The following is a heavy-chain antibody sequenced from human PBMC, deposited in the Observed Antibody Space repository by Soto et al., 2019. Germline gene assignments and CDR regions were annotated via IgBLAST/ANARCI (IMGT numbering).Heavy chain of an antibody. D-gene: IGHD2-2*02. Sequence: PGGSLRLSCAASGFTFSSYAMSWVRQGPGKGLEWVSAISGSGGSTYYADSVKGRFTISRAMSKNTLYLQMNSLRAEDTAVYYCAKGHWSSTSCYNPYYYYYYGMDVGGQGTTVTVSS. CDR3: AKGHWSSTSCYNPYYYYYYGMDV. J-gene: IGHJ6*02. CDR2: ISGSGGST. CDR1: GFTFSSYA. V-gene: IGHV3-23*01.